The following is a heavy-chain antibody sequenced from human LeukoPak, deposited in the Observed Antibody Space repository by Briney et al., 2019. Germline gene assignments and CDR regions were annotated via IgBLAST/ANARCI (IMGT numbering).Heavy chain of an antibody. CDR2: INPSGGST. CDR1: GYTFTSYY. D-gene: IGHD2-21*02. J-gene: IGHJ6*03. CDR3: ARDSTPPKFVVVTADGPYYMDV. V-gene: IGHV1-46*01. Sequence: ASVKVSCKAPGYTFTSYYMHWVRQAPGQGLEWMGIINPSGGSTSYAQKFQGRVTMTRDTSTSTVYMELSSLRSEDTAVYYCARDSTPPKFVVVTADGPYYMDVWGKGTTVTVSS.